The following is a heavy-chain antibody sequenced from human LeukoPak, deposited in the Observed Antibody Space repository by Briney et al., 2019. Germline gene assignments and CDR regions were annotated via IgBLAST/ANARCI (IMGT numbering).Heavy chain of an antibody. D-gene: IGHD6-19*01. CDR2: IYSGGDT. J-gene: IGHJ4*02. CDR1: GFTVSSNY. Sequence: GGSLRLSCAASGFTVSSNYMGWVRQAPGKGLEWVSVIYSGGDTYYADSGKGRFTISRDNSKNMIYLEMSSLKAEDTAVYYCAKERSLEIAVAGTIFDYWGQGTLVTVSS. V-gene: IGHV3-66*01. CDR3: AKERSLEIAVAGTIFDY.